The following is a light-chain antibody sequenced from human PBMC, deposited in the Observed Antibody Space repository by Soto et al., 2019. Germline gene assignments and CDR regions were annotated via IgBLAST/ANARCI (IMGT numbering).Light chain of an antibody. CDR3: SSYTSSSPVV. J-gene: IGLJ2*01. V-gene: IGLV2-14*01. CDR1: RSDVGVYNY. CDR2: DVS. Sequence: QSVLTQPASGSGSPGQSSTISCTGTRSDVGVYNYVSWYQQHPGKAPKLRIYDVSNRPSGVSNRVSGSKSGNTASLTISGLQAEDEADYDCSSYTSSSPVVFGGGTKLTVL.